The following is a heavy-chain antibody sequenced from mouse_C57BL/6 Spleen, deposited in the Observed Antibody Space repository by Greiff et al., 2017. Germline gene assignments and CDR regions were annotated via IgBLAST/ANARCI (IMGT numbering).Heavy chain of an antibody. D-gene: IGHD3-2*02. J-gene: IGHJ3*01. CDR3: AREGRQLRLIVAY. V-gene: IGHV1-80*01. CDR1: GYAFSSYW. CDR2: IYPGDGDT. Sequence: VQLQQSGAELVKPGASVKISCKASGYAFSSYWMNWVKQRPGKGLEWIGQIYPGDGDTNYNGKFKGKATLTADKSSSTAYMQLSSLTSEDSAVYFCAREGRQLRLIVAYWGQGTLVTVSA.